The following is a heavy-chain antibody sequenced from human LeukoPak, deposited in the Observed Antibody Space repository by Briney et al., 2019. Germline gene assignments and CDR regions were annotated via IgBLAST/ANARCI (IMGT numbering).Heavy chain of an antibody. Sequence: GASVKVSCKASGYTFTSYDINWVRQAPGQGLEWMGWMNPNSGNTGYAQNFQGRVTMTRNTSISTAYMELSSLRSEDTAVYYCATGIAVKAFDIWGQGTMVTVSS. J-gene: IGHJ3*02. D-gene: IGHD6-19*01. CDR2: MNPNSGNT. CDR3: ATGIAVKAFDI. V-gene: IGHV1-8*01. CDR1: GYTFTSYD.